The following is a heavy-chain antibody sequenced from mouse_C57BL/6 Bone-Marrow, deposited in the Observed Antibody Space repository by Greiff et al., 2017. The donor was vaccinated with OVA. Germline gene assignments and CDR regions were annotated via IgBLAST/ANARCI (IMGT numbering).Heavy chain of an antibody. CDR2: ISSGSSTI. CDR3: AKDHLGLNFDY. Sequence: DVQLVESGGGLVQPGGSLKLSCAASGFTFSDYGMHWVRQAPEKGLEWVAYISSGSSTIYYADTVKGRFTISRDNAKNTVFLQMTSLRSEDTAMYYCAKDHLGLNFDYWGQGTTLTVSS. D-gene: IGHD4-1*01. J-gene: IGHJ2*01. V-gene: IGHV5-17*01. CDR1: GFTFSDYG.